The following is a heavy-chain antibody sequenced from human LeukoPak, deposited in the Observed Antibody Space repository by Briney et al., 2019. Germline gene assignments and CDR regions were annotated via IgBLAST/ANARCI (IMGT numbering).Heavy chain of an antibody. CDR1: GYTFTGYN. J-gene: IGHJ4*02. V-gene: IGHV1-2*02. CDR2: INPNTGAT. CDR3: GRGGYSYGDFAY. Sequence: ASVKVSCKASGYTFTGYNMQWLRQAPGQGLEWMAWINPNTGATKYAENFQGRVTVTRDTSIKTAYMELSGLRFDDTAMYYCGRGGYSYGDFAYWGQGTLVTVSS. D-gene: IGHD5-18*01.